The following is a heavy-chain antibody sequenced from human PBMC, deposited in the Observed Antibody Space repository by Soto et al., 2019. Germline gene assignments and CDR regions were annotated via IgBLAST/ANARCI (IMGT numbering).Heavy chain of an antibody. Sequence: EVQLVESGGGLVQPGGSLRLSCAASGFTFSSYWMHWVRQAPGKGLVWVSRINSDGSSTSYADSVKGRFTISRDNAKNTLYLQMNSLRAEDTAVYYCAVRSGLDSRYYYSYYYMDVWGKGTTVTVSS. CDR2: INSDGSST. CDR1: GFTFSSYW. CDR3: AVRSGLDSRYYYSYYYMDV. J-gene: IGHJ6*03. V-gene: IGHV3-74*01. D-gene: IGHD6-25*01.